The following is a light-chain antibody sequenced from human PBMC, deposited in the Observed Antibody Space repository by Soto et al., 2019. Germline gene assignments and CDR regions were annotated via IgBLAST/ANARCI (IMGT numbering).Light chain of an antibody. V-gene: IGKV2-28*01. Sequence: DIVMTQSPLSLPVTPGEPASISCRSNQSLLHSNGYNYLDWYLQKPGQSPQLLIYLDSNRASGVPDRFSGSGSCTDFTLKISRVEAEDVGIYYCMQGIQTPYNFGRGTKLVIK. CDR1: QSLLHSNGYNY. J-gene: IGKJ2*01. CDR3: MQGIQTPYN. CDR2: LDS.